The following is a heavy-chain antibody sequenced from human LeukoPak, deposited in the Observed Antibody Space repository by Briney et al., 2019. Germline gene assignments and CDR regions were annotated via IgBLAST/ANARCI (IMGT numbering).Heavy chain of an antibody. CDR3: ARRVAGSYHDAFDI. D-gene: IGHD1-26*01. J-gene: IGHJ3*02. CDR2: IYPGDSDT. CDR1: GYSFTSYW. Sequence: GESLQISCTGSGYSFTSYWIGWVRQMPGKGLEWMGIIYPGDSDTRYSPSFQGQVTISADKSISTAYLQWSSLRASNTAMYYCARRVAGSYHDAFDIWGQGTMVTASS. V-gene: IGHV5-51*01.